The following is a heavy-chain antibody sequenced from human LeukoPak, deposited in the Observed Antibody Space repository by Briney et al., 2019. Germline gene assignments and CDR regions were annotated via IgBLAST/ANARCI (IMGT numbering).Heavy chain of an antibody. J-gene: IGHJ4*02. CDR1: EFMFSSYG. CDR2: ISYNGNNQ. V-gene: IGHV3-30*03. D-gene: IGHD7-27*01. CDR3: ARARGLGLVDY. Sequence: GGSLRLSCEASEFMFSSYGMHWVRQVPGKGLEWVAVISYNGNNQYYADSVKGRFTISRDNAKNSLYLQMNSLRAEDTAVYYCARARGLGLVDYWGQGTLVTVSS.